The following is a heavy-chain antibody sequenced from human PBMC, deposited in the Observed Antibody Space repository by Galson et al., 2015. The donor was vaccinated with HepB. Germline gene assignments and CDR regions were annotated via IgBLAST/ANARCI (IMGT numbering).Heavy chain of an antibody. CDR3: VRRRGDTVTWFDP. Sequence: YWSWIRQSPEKGLELIAYMYHSGSVTYNPSLRSRLTVLLDTSNNQFSLKLTSVTAADTAVYYCVRRRGDTVTWFDPWGLGILVTVSS. V-gene: IGHV4-59*08. J-gene: IGHJ5*02. D-gene: IGHD5-18*01. CDR1: Y. CDR2: MYHSGSV.